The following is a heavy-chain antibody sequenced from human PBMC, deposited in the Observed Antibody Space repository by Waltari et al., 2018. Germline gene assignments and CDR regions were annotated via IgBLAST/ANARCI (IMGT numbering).Heavy chain of an antibody. CDR2: ISSSSSTI. V-gene: IGHV3-48*01. CDR3: ARDDNSYAFDI. J-gene: IGHJ3*02. Sequence: EVQLVESGGGLVQPGGSLRLSCAASGFTFGSYSMNWVRQALGKGLEWVSYISSSSSTIYYADSVKGRFTISRDNAKNSLYLQMNSLRAEDTAVYYCARDDNSYAFDIWGQGTMVTVSS. D-gene: IGHD3-22*01. CDR1: GFTFGSYS.